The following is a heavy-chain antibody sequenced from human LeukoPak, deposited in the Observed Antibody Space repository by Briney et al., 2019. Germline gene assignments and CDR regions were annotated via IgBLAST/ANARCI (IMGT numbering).Heavy chain of an antibody. CDR2: MYHTGST. D-gene: IGHD6-19*01. J-gene: IGHJ3*02. CDR3: ARGTMYSSGRKILRAFDI. V-gene: IGHV4-38-2*02. Sequence: PSETPSLTCTVSGYSMSSGYYWGWIRQPPERGLEWIGSMYHTGSTYYNPSLKSRVTISVDTSKNQFYLKLSSVTAADTAVYYCARGTMYSSGRKILRAFDIWGQGTMVTVSS. CDR1: GYSMSSGYY.